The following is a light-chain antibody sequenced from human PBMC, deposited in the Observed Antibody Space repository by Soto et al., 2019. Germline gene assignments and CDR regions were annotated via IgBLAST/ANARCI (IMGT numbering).Light chain of an antibody. CDR2: DVS. V-gene: IGLV2-14*01. CDR3: SSYTSSSTYV. J-gene: IGLJ1*01. CDR1: SSDVGAYNY. Sequence: QSALTQPASGSGSPGEAITISCTGTSSDVGAYNYVSWYQQDPGKAPKLMIYDVSSRPSGVSNRFSGSKSGHTASLTISGLQAEDEADYYCSSYTSSSTYVFGTGTKLNVL.